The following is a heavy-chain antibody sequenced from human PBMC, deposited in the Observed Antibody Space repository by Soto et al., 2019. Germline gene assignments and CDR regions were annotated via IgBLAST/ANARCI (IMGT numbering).Heavy chain of an antibody. J-gene: IGHJ6*02. Sequence: PSETLSLTCTVSGGSVSSGSYYWSWIRQPPGKGLEWIGYIYYSGSTNYNPSLKRRVAISVDTSKNQFSLKLSSVTAADTAVYYCERELGYDILSDYTGPRYYYCGMDVWGQGTTVTVSS. CDR3: ERELGYDILSDYTGPRYYYCGMDV. V-gene: IGHV4-61*01. CDR1: GGSVSSGSYY. D-gene: IGHD3-9*01. CDR2: IYYSGST.